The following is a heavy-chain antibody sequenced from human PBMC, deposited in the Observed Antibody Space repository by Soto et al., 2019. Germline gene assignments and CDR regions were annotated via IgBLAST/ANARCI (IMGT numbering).Heavy chain of an antibody. CDR2: IYYSGST. CDR3: ARQTYYDFWSGYPLHFDY. D-gene: IGHD3-3*01. V-gene: IGHV4-59*08. CDR1: GGSISSYY. Sequence: PSETLSLTCTVSGGSISSYYWSWIRQPPGKGLEWIGYIYYSGSTNYNPSLKSRVTISVDTSKNQFSLKLSSVTAADTAVCYCARQTYYDFWSGYPLHFDYWGQGTLVTVS. J-gene: IGHJ4*02.